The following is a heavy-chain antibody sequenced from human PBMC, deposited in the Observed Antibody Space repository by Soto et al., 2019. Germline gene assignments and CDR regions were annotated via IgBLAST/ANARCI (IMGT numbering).Heavy chain of an antibody. D-gene: IGHD6-6*01. V-gene: IGHV4-39*01. J-gene: IGHJ4*02. CDR1: GASIITISHY. Sequence: KPSETLSLTCTVSGASIITISHYWGWIRQPPGKGLEWIGTVYYSGSTYYNPSLQSRVAISVDTSKNQFSLKLSSVTAADTAVYYCARHRTSSRRHFDYWGQGTLVTVS. CDR3: ARHRTSSRRHFDY. CDR2: VYYSGST.